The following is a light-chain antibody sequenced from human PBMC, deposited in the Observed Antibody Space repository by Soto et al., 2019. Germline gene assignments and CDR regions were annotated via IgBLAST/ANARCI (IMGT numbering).Light chain of an antibody. CDR2: KNN. Sequence: QSVLTQPPSASGTPGQRVTISCSGSSSNIGRNYVYWYQQLTGTAPKLLIYKNNQQPSGVPDRFSGSKSVTSASLAISGLRSEDEADYYCATWDASLSGWVFGGGTKLTVL. CDR1: SSNIGRNY. V-gene: IGLV1-47*01. CDR3: ATWDASLSGWV. J-gene: IGLJ3*02.